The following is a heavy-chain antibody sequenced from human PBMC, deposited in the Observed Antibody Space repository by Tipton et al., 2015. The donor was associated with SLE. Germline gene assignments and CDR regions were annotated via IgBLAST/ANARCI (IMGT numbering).Heavy chain of an antibody. Sequence: SLRLSCAASGFTFSTYSMNWVRQAPGKGLEWLSYISPSSSTILYAESVKGRFTISRDNAKNSLFLQMNNLRAEDTAVYYCAKDRDIPGAFDIWGQGTMVTVSS. J-gene: IGHJ3*02. CDR1: GFTFSTYS. CDR2: ISPSSSTI. D-gene: IGHD3-9*01. V-gene: IGHV3-48*01. CDR3: AKDRDIPGAFDI.